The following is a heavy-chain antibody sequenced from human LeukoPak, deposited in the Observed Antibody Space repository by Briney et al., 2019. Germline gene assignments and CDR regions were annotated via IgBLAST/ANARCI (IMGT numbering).Heavy chain of an antibody. CDR1: GYTFTSYD. D-gene: IGHD6-13*01. V-gene: IGHV7-4-1*02. J-gene: IGHJ4*02. Sequence: GASVKVSCKASGYTFTSYDINWVRQAPGQGLEWMGWINTNTGNPTYAQGFTGRFVFSLDTSVSTAYLQISSLKAEDTAVYYCATGYSSSWSYWGQGTLVTVSS. CDR3: ATGYSSSWSY. CDR2: INTNTGNP.